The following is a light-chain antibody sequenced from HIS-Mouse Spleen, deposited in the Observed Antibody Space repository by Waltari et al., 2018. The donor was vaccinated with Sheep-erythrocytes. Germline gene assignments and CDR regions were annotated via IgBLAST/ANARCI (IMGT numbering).Light chain of an antibody. CDR2: YVS. Sequence: QSALTQPASVSGSPGQSITISCTGTSSDVGGYNYVSWYQQHPGKAPKLLIYYVSKRPSGVSNRCAGSKSGNTASLTISGLQAEDEADYYCSSYTSSSTQVFGGGTKLTVL. CDR3: SSYTSSSTQV. V-gene: IGLV2-14*01. CDR1: SSDVGGYNY. J-gene: IGLJ2*01.